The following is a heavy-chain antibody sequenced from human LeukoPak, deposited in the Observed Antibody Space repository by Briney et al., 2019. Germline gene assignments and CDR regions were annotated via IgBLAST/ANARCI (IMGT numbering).Heavy chain of an antibody. CDR3: ARDRCSSTSCFESYLDY. CDR2: ISAYNGNT. D-gene: IGHD2-2*01. J-gene: IGHJ4*02. Sequence: ASVKVSCKASGYTFTSYGISWVRQAPGQGLEWMGWISAYNGNTNYAQKLQGRVTMTTDTSTSTAYMELRSLRSDDTAVYYCARDRCSSTSCFESYLDYWGQGTLVTVSS. V-gene: IGHV1-18*01. CDR1: GYTFTSYG.